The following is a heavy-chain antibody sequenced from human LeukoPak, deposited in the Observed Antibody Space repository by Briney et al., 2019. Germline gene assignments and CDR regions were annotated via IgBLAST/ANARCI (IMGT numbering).Heavy chain of an antibody. D-gene: IGHD3-22*01. CDR3: ARAAGFYDTNWFDP. CDR2: IYYSGST. CDR1: GGSISSSSYY. J-gene: IGHJ5*02. Sequence: SETLSLTCTVSGGSISSSSYYWSWIRQPPGKGLEWIGYIYYSGSTNYNPSLKSRVTISVDTSKNQFSLKLSSVTAADTAVYYCARAAGFYDTNWFDPWGQGTLVTVSS. V-gene: IGHV4-61*01.